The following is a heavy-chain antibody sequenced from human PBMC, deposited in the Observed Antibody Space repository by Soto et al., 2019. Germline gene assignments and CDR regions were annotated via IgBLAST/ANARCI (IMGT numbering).Heavy chain of an antibody. CDR2: IYHSGST. J-gene: IGHJ5*02. V-gene: IGHV4-38-2*01. CDR3: ARVVPAATTRYWFDP. CDR1: GYSISSGYY. D-gene: IGHD2-2*01. Sequence: PSETLSLTCAVSGYSISSGYYWGWIRQPPGKGLEWIGSIYHSGSTYYNPSLKSRVTISVDTSKNQFSLKLSSVTAADTAVYYCARVVPAATTRYWFDPWGQGTLVTVSS.